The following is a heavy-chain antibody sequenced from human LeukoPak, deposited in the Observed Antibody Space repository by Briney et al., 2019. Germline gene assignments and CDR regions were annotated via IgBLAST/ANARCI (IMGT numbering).Heavy chain of an antibody. CDR2: IIPMLRSS. Sequence: SVKLSCTASGGTFGGNTIGWVRQAPPPGLEWLGGIIPMLRSSTSAHSSTGRLPITTAESTTTVHMALRLMGPEDPASFFCSSELSAAAPYYMDVWGKGTTVAVSS. V-gene: IGHV1-69*16. CDR1: GGTFGGNT. D-gene: IGHD6-25*01. CDR3: SSELSAAAPYYMDV. J-gene: IGHJ6*03.